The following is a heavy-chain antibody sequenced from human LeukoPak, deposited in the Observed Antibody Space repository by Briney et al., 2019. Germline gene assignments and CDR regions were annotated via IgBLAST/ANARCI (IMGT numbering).Heavy chain of an antibody. D-gene: IGHD5-24*01. CDR3: ARDGYNPTFDY. CDR1: GGTFSSYA. CDR2: IIPIFGIA. Sequence: SVKVSCKASGGTFSSYAISWVRQAPGQELEWMGRIIPIFGIANYAQKFQGRVTITADKSTSTAYMELSSLRSEDTAVYYCARDGYNPTFDYWGQGTLVTVSS. V-gene: IGHV1-69*04. J-gene: IGHJ4*02.